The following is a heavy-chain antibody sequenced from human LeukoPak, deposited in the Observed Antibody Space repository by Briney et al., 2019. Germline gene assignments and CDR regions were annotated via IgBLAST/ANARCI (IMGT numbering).Heavy chain of an antibody. CDR2: INPTGTGT. CDR1: GGTFTNYY. V-gene: IGHV1-46*01. D-gene: IGHD2-8*02. Sequence: GASVKVSCKASGGTFTNYYMHWVRQAPGQGLEWMGLINPTGTGTNYAQKFRGRVTLTRDTSTTTVHMELSSLRSEDTAVYYCAREESGGYFDYWGQGTPVTVSS. J-gene: IGHJ4*02. CDR3: AREESGGYFDY.